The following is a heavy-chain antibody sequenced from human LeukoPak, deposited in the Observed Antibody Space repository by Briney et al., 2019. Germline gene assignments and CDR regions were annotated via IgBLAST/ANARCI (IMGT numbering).Heavy chain of an antibody. CDR3: ATAPRVSH. V-gene: IGHV1-69-2*01. Sequence: ASVKVSCKASGGTFSSYAISWVRQAPGQGLEWMGRVDPEDSETIYAEKFQDRVSITADTSTVTAYMELTSLKFDDTAVYYCATAPRVSHWGQGTLVTVSS. CDR1: GGTFSSYA. CDR2: VDPEDSET. J-gene: IGHJ1*01.